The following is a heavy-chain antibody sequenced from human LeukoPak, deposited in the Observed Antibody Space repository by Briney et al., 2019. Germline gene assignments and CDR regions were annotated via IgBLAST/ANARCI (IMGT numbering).Heavy chain of an antibody. J-gene: IGHJ4*02. V-gene: IGHV3-30*02. Sequence: GGSLRLSCAASGFTFSSYGMHWVRQAPGKGLEWVAFIRYDGSNRYYADSVKGRFTISRDNSKNSLYLQMNSLRAEDTAVYYCAKESTIFGVVIMEALDYWGQGTLVTVSS. CDR2: IRYDGSNR. CDR3: AKESTIFGVVIMEALDY. CDR1: GFTFSSYG. D-gene: IGHD3-3*01.